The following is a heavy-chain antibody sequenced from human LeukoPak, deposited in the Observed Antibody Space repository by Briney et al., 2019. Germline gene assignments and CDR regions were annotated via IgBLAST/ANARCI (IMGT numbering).Heavy chain of an antibody. Sequence: SVKVSCKASGGTFSSYAISWVRQAHGQGLEWMGGIIPIFGTANYAQKFQGRVTITADESTSTAYMELSSLRSEDTAVYYCASSDYYGSGSYYSQDYYYGMDVWGQGTTVTVSS. V-gene: IGHV1-69*13. J-gene: IGHJ6*02. CDR1: GGTFSSYA. CDR2: IIPIFGTA. D-gene: IGHD3-10*01. CDR3: ASSDYYGSGSYYSQDYYYGMDV.